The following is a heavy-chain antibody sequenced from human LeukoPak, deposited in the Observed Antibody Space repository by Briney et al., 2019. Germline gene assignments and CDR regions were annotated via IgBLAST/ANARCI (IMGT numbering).Heavy chain of an antibody. D-gene: IGHD4-17*01. CDR2: ISSSGSTI. CDR1: GFTFSDYY. CDR3: ARADGDYGNGAPADAFDI. V-gene: IGHV3-11*01. Sequence: GGSLRLSCAASGFTFSDYYMSWIRQAPGKGLEWVSYISSSGSTIYYADSVKGRFTISRDNAKNSLYLQMNSLRAEDTAVYYCARADGDYGNGAPADAFDIWGQGTMVTVSS. J-gene: IGHJ3*02.